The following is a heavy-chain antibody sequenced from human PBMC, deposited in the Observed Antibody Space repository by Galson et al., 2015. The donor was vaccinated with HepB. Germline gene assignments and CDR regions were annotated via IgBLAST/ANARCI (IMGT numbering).Heavy chain of an antibody. D-gene: IGHD3-22*01. CDR2: IIPIFGTA. CDR1: GGTFSSYA. CDR3: AAYYYDLPDY. J-gene: IGHJ4*02. Sequence: SGGTFSSYAISWVRQAPGQGLEWMGGIIPIFGTANYAQKFQGRVTITADKSTSTAYMELSSLRSEDTAVYYCAAYYYDLPDYWGQGTLVTVSS. V-gene: IGHV1-69*06.